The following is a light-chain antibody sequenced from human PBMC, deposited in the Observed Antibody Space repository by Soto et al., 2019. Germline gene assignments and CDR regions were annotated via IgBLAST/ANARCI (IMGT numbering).Light chain of an antibody. CDR3: TSYAGGNHV. CDR1: SSDVGGYNY. V-gene: IGLV2-8*01. CDR2: EVN. Sequence: QSVLTQPPSASGSPGQSVTISCTGTSSDVGGYNYGSWYQQYPGKVPKLMIYEVNKRPSGVPDRFSGFKSGNTASLSVAGLQAEDEADYYCTSYAGGNHVLGTGTKVTVL. J-gene: IGLJ1*01.